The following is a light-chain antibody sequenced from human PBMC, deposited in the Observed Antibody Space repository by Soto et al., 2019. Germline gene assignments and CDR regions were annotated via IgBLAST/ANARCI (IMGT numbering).Light chain of an antibody. Sequence: EIVMTQSPATLSVSPGERATLSCRASQTVYTTLAWYQQKPGQAPRLLIYGASTRATGIPARFSGTGSATEFTLTISSLQSEDSAVYYCQQYSKWPLTVGGGTKVEI. CDR1: QTVYTT. CDR3: QQYSKWPLT. J-gene: IGKJ4*01. CDR2: GAS. V-gene: IGKV3-15*01.